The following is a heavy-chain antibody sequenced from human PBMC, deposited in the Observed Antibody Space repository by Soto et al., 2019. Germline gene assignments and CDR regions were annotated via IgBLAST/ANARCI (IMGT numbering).Heavy chain of an antibody. D-gene: IGHD3-10*01. V-gene: IGHV3-13*01. CDR2: IGTAGDT. CDR1: GFTFSSYD. J-gene: IGHJ6*02. Sequence: GGSLRLSCVASGFTFSSYDMHWVRQATGKGLEWVSAIGTAGDTYYPGSVKGRFTISRENAKNSLYLQMNSLRAEDTAVYYCARSQRKLLWFGELSPLDVWGQGTTVTVSS. CDR3: ARSQRKLLWFGELSPLDV.